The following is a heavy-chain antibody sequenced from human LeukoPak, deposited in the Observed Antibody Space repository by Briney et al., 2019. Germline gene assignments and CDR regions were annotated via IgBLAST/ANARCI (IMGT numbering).Heavy chain of an antibody. CDR3: ARATKYQLLQSYGGNSLDL. CDR2: TYYRSKWYN. Sequence: SQTLSLTCAISGDSVSSNSAAWNWIRQSPSRGLEWLGRTYYRSKWYNDYAVSVKSRITINPDTSKNQFSLQLNSVTPEDTAVYYCARATKYQLLQSYGGNSLDLWGQGTLVTVSS. J-gene: IGHJ4*02. CDR1: GDSVSSNSAA. V-gene: IGHV6-1*01. D-gene: IGHD4-23*01.